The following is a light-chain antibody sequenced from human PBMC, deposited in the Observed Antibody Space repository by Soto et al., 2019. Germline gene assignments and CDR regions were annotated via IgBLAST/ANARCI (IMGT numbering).Light chain of an antibody. CDR3: ETWDTSLSAGRV. CDR1: SSNIGNNY. Sequence: QSVLTQPPSVSAAPGQTVTISCSGSSSNIGNNYVSWYQHLPGAAPKLLIYEPNRRPAGIPDRFSGSKSGTSATLAITGLQTADEADYYCETWDTSLSAGRVFGPGTKLTVL. V-gene: IGLV1-51*02. J-gene: IGLJ1*01. CDR2: EPN.